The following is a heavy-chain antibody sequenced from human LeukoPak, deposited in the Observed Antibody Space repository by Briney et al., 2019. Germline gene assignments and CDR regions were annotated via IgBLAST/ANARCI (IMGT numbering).Heavy chain of an antibody. CDR2: IYSGGST. CDR1: GFTVSSNY. CDR3: ARDQPNCGGDCYLRD. V-gene: IGHV3-66*01. D-gene: IGHD2-21*02. Sequence: PGGSLRLSCAASGFTVSSNYMSWVRQAPGKGLEWDSVIYSGGSTYYADSVKGRFTISRDNSKNTLYLQMNSLRAEDTAVYYCARDQPNCGGDCYLRDSGQGTLVTVSS. J-gene: IGHJ4*02.